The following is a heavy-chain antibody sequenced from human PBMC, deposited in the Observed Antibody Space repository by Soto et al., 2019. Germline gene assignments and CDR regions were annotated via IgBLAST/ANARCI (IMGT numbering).Heavy chain of an antibody. Sequence: GGSLRLSCAASGFTFSGFAMHWVRQASGKGLEWVGRIRSKANSYATAYAASVKGRFTISRDDSKNTAYLQMNSLKTEDTAVYYCTRRRYSKYYYYGMDVWGQGTTVTVSS. CDR1: GFTFSGFA. J-gene: IGHJ6*02. CDR2: IRSKANSYAT. D-gene: IGHD4-4*01. V-gene: IGHV3-73*01. CDR3: TRRRYSKYYYYGMDV.